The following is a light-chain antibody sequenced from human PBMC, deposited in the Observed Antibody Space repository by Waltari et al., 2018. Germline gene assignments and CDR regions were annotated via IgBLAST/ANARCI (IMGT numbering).Light chain of an antibody. V-gene: IGLV2-11*01. J-gene: IGLJ2*01. CDR2: DVS. CDR1: SSDVGGYNS. Sequence: QSALTQPRSVSGSPGQSVTISCTGTSSDVGGYNSVSWYQQDPGQAPKLLIFDVSERPSCVSERFSGSKSGNTASLTISGLQAEDEADYHCCSFAARNTVIFGGGTKLTVV. CDR3: CSFAARNTVI.